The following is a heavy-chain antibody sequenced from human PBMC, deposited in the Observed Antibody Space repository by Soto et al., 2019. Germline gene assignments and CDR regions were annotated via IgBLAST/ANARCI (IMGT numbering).Heavy chain of an antibody. CDR3: ARGNYPRGYCSSTSCSMRGSFDY. D-gene: IGHD2-2*01. V-gene: IGHV1-2*04. CDR1: GYTFTGYY. J-gene: IGHJ4*02. Sequence: QVQLVQSGAEVKKPGASVKVSCKASGYTFTGYYMHWVRQAPGQGLEWMGWINPNSGGTNYAQKFQGWVTMTRDTSISTAYMELSRLRSDDTAVYYCARGNYPRGYCSSTSCSMRGSFDYWGQGTLVTVSS. CDR2: INPNSGGT.